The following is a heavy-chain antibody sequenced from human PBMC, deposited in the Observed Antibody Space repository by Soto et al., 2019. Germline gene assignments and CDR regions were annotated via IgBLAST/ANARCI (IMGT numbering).Heavy chain of an antibody. CDR1: GGSISSSNW. J-gene: IGHJ4*02. V-gene: IGHV4-4*02. D-gene: IGHD3-22*01. CDR2: IYHSGST. Sequence: SETLSLTCAVSGGSISSSNWWSWVRQPPGKGLEWIGEIYHSGSTNYNPSLKSRVTISVDKSKNPFSLKLSSVTAPDTAVYYCARGASGYYDSSGYYSPYYFAYWGQGTLVTVSS. CDR3: ARGASGYYDSSGYYSPYYFAY.